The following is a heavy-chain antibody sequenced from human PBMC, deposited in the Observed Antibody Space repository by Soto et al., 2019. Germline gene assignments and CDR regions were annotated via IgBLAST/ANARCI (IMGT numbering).Heavy chain of an antibody. CDR3: ARDGIAAAGTSWFDP. CDR1: GGTFSSYT. Sequence: GASVKVSCKASGGTFSSYTISWVRQAPGQGLEWMGRIIPILGIANYAQKFQGRVTITADKSTSTAYMELSSLRSEDTAVYYCARDGIAAAGTSWFDPWGQGTLVTVSS. D-gene: IGHD6-13*01. CDR2: IIPILGIA. V-gene: IGHV1-69*04. J-gene: IGHJ5*02.